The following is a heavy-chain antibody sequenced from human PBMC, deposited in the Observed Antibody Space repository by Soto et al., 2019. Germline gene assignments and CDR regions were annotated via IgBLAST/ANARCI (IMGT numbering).Heavy chain of an antibody. CDR1: GGTFSSYA. J-gene: IGHJ6*02. CDR3: ARSQGGSSSLDIYYYYYYGMDV. Sequence: QVRLVQSGAEVKKPGSSVKVSCKAPGGTFSSYAISWVRQAPGQGLEWMGGIIPIFGTAKYAQKFQGRVTITADESTSTGYMELSSLRCEDTAVYYCARSQGGSSSLDIYYYYYYGMDVWGQGTTVTVSS. D-gene: IGHD2-15*01. V-gene: IGHV1-69*01. CDR2: IIPIFGTA.